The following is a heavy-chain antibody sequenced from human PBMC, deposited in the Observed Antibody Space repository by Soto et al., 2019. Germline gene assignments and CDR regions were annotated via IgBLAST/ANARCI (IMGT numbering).Heavy chain of an antibody. Sequence: ASVKVSCKASGYTFTSYYMHWVRQAPGQGLEWMGIINPSGGSTSYAQKFQGRVTMTRDTSTSTVYMELSSLRSEDTAVYYCARNGFSPYYDFWRYYYYMDVWGKGTTVTVSS. CDR2: INPSGGST. CDR1: GYTFTSYY. D-gene: IGHD3-3*01. CDR3: ARNGFSPYYDFWRYYYYMDV. V-gene: IGHV1-46*01. J-gene: IGHJ6*03.